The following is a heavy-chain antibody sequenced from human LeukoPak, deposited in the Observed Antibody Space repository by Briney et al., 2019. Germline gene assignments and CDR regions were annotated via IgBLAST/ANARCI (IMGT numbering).Heavy chain of an antibody. Sequence: PSQTLSLTCTVSGGSISSGDCYWSWIRQPPGKGLEWIGYIYYSGSTYYNPSLKSRVTISVDTSKNQFSLKLSSVTAADTAVYYCATNSDIVVVPAATPALGYWGQGTLVTVSS. CDR1: GGSISSGDCY. D-gene: IGHD2-2*01. V-gene: IGHV4-30-4*01. CDR3: ATNSDIVVVPAATPALGY. J-gene: IGHJ4*02. CDR2: IYYSGST.